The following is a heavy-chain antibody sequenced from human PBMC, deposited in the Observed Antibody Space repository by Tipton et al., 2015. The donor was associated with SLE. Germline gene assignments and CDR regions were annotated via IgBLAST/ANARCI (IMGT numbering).Heavy chain of an antibody. J-gene: IGHJ4*02. Sequence: TLSLTCAVSGYSISSGYYWGWIRQPPGKGLEWIGSIYHSGSTYYNPSLKSRVTISVDTSKNQFSLNLNSVTAADTAVYYCARDLTIFGVVRDYWGQGTLVTVSS. CDR2: IYHSGST. CDR3: ARDLTIFGVVRDY. D-gene: IGHD3-3*01. V-gene: IGHV4-38-2*02. CDR1: GYSISSGYY.